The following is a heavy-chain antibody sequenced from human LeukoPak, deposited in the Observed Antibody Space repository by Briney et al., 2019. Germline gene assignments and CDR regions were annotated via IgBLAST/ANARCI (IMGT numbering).Heavy chain of an antibody. CDR1: GGSISSSSYY. CDR3: ARTPPSHFESAIFDY. Sequence: SETLSLTCTVSGGSISSSSYYWRWIRQPPGKGLEWIGSIYYSGSTYYNPSLKSRVTISVDTSKNQFSLKLSSVTAADTAVYYCARTPPSHFESAIFDYWGQGTLVTVSS. CDR2: IYYSGST. V-gene: IGHV4-39*01. D-gene: IGHD3-3*02. J-gene: IGHJ4*02.